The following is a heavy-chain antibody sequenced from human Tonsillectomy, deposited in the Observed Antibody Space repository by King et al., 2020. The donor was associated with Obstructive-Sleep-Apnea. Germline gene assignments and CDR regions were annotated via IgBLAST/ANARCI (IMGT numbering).Heavy chain of an antibody. CDR2: IKQDGSEK. CDR1: GFTFSSYW. V-gene: IGHV3-7*03. Sequence: VQLVQSGGGLVQPGGSLRLSCAASGFTFSSYWMSWVRQAPGKGLEWVANIKQDGSEKYYVDSVKGRFTISRDHAKNSLFLQMNSLRAEDTAVYYCARVRGGHCLDVGGRGPTVTLSS. CDR3: ARVRGGHCLDV. D-gene: IGHD3-16*01. J-gene: IGHJ6*02.